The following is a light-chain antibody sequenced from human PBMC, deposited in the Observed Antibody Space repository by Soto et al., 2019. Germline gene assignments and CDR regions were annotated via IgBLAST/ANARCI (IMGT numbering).Light chain of an antibody. J-gene: IGKJ1*01. V-gene: IGKV3-20*01. CDR3: QQYGRSPTT. CDR1: QSLSGNY. Sequence: NVLTQSPGTLSLSPGERATLSCRASQSLSGNYLAWYQQKPGQAPRVLIYRASIRATGISDRFSGSGSGTDFTLTISRLEPEDFAVYHCQQYGRSPTTFGQGTKVDIK. CDR2: RAS.